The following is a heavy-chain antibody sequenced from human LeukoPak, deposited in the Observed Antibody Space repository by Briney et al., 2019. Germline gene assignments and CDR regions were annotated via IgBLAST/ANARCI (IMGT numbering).Heavy chain of an antibody. J-gene: IGHJ3*02. CDR2: INPNSGGT. V-gene: IGHV1-2*06. CDR1: GYTFTGYY. D-gene: IGHD3-16*02. CDR3: ARGGTYDYVWGSYRNDIAPEAFDI. Sequence: GASVKVSCKASGYTFTGYYMHWVRQAPGPGLEWLGRINPNSGGTNYAPKFQGRVTMTRDTSISTAYMELSRLRSDDTAVYYCARGGTYDYVWGSYRNDIAPEAFDIWGQGTMVTVSS.